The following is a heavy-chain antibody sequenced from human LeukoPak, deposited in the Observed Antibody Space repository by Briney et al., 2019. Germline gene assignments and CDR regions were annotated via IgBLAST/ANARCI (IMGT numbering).Heavy chain of an antibody. CDR1: GGTINNYY. CDR2: IYCTGST. D-gene: IGHD3-10*01. Sequence: SETLSLTCSVSGGTINNYYWSWIRQPPGKGLEWIAYIYCTGSTNYNPSLKSRVTISVDTSKNQFSLMLSSVTAADAAVYFCARHNARQRGWIGEVDYWGQGALVTVSS. V-gene: IGHV4-59*08. J-gene: IGHJ4*02. CDR3: ARHNARQRGWIGEVDY.